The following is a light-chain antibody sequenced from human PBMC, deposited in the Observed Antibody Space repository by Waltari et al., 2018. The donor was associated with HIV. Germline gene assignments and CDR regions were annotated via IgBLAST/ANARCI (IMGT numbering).Light chain of an antibody. CDR1: QDISNY. V-gene: IGKV1-33*01. J-gene: IGKJ3*01. CDR2: DAS. CDR3: QQYDNPLFT. Sequence: DIQMTQSPSSLSASVGDRVTITCQASQDISNYLNWYQQKPGKGPKLLIYDASNLETGVPSRFSGSGSGTDFTFTISSLQPEDIATYYCQQYDNPLFTFGPGTKVDIK.